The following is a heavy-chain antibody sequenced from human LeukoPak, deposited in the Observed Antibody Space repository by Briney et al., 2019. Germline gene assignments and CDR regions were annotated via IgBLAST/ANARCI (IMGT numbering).Heavy chain of an antibody. V-gene: IGHV3-23*01. Sequence: PGGSLRLSCAASGFTFTSQGMAWVRQAPAKGLEWVSAITGSGDNTYYADSVKCRFTISRNNSKNTLYLQMNSLSAEDTAVYYCAKMQGYFDLWGRGTLVTVSS. J-gene: IGHJ2*01. CDR3: AKMQGYFDL. CDR1: GFTFTSQG. CDR2: ITGSGDNT.